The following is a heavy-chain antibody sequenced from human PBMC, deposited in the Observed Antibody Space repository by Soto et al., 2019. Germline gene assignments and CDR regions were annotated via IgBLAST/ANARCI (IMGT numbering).Heavy chain of an antibody. CDR3: ARENYDFWSGDPGYYYGMDV. J-gene: IGHJ6*02. CDR2: IIPIFGTA. Sequence: GASVKVSCKASGGTFSSYAISWVRQAPGQGLEWMGGIIPIFGTANYAQKFQGRVTITADESTSTAYMELSSLRSEDTAVYYCARENYDFWSGDPGYYYGMDVWGQGTTVTVSS. D-gene: IGHD3-3*01. V-gene: IGHV1-69*13. CDR1: GGTFSSYA.